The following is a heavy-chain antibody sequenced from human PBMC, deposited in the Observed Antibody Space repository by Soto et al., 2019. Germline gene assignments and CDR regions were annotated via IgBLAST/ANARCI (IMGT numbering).Heavy chain of an antibody. CDR2: IYYSGST. Sequence: SETLSLTCTVSVGSISSGGYYWSWIRQHPGKGLEWIGYIYYSGSTNYNPSLKSRVTISVDTSKNQFSLKLSSVTAADTAVYYCARDLASPYSSSSLSYYYGMDVWGQGTTVTVSS. CDR3: ARDLASPYSSSSLSYYYGMDV. J-gene: IGHJ6*02. D-gene: IGHD6-6*01. CDR1: VGSISSGGYY. V-gene: IGHV4-61*08.